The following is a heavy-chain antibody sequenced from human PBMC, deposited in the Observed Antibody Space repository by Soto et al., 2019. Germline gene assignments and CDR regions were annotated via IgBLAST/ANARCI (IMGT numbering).Heavy chain of an antibody. CDR1: GGSFSGYY. CDR2: INHSGST. CDR3: ARVGEQQLVRRGYFDL. J-gene: IGHJ2*01. Sequence: QVQLQQWGAGLLKPSETLSLTCAVYGGSFSGYYWSWIRQPPGKGLEWIGEINHSGSTNYNPSLKSRVTISVDTSKNQFSLKLSSVTAADTAVYYCARVGEQQLVRRGYFDLWGRGTLVTVSS. D-gene: IGHD6-13*01. V-gene: IGHV4-34*01.